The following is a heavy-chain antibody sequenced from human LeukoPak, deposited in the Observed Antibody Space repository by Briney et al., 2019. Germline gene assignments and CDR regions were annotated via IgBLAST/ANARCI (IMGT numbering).Heavy chain of an antibody. CDR2: IWYDASRT. CDR3: AKDKMVEKWELGDGVDT. CDR1: GFIFSNYG. Sequence: PGGSLRLSCVASGFIFSNYGMHWVRQAPGKGLEGVPFIWYDASRTFYSDSVKGRFTVSRDNSKNTLYLQMNSMRGEDTAVYYCAKDKMVEKWELGDGVDTWGPGTMVTVSS. V-gene: IGHV3-30*02. J-gene: IGHJ3*02. D-gene: IGHD1-26*01.